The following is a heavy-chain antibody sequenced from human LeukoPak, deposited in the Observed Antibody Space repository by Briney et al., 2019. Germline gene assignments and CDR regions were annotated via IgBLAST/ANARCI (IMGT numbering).Heavy chain of an antibody. CDR1: GFTFSNYG. CDR3: AYFIGPGV. Sequence: GGSLRLSCAASGFTFSNYGMHWVRQAPGKGLEWVAVISSDGSNKYYTDSVKGRFTISRDNSKNTLYLQMNSLRAEDTAMYYCAYFIGPGVWGQGTTVTVSS. J-gene: IGHJ6*02. V-gene: IGHV3-30*03. D-gene: IGHD3-16*02. CDR2: ISSDGSNK.